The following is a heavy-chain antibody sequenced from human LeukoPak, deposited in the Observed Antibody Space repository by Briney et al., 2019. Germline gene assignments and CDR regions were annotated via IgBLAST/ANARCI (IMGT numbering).Heavy chain of an antibody. J-gene: IGHJ5*02. Sequence: ASVKVSCKASGYTFTGYYMHWVRQAPGQGLEWMGWINPNSGGTNYAQKFQGRVTMTRDTSISTAYMELSRLRSDDTAVYYCARDAEIAAAGNRPWGRYNWFDPWGQGTLVTVSS. CDR1: GYTFTGYY. D-gene: IGHD6-13*01. CDR2: INPNSGGT. CDR3: ARDAEIAAAGNRPWGRYNWFDP. V-gene: IGHV1-2*02.